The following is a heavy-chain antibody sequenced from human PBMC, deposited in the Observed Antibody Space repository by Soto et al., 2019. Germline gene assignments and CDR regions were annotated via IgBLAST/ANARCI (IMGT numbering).Heavy chain of an antibody. J-gene: IGHJ3*02. D-gene: IGHD3-10*01. CDR2: TDWDDDK. CDR3: ARFGDGFDI. Sequence: CGPTLVNPTQTLTLTCTFSGFSLSTSGMRVSWIRQPPGKALEWLARTDWDDDKFYSTSLKTRLTISKDTSKNQVVLTMTNMDPVDTATYYCARFGDGFDIWRQGTMVTVSS. CDR1: GFSLSTSGMR. V-gene: IGHV2-70*04.